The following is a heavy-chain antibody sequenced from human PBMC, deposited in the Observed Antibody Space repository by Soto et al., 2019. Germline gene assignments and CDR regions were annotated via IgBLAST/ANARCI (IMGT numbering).Heavy chain of an antibody. Sequence: QVQLVEAGGGVVQPGRSLRLSCGASGFTFNSHGMHWVRQAPGKGLEWVAVISYEGSNNFYAESVKGRFTISSDNSKNTLYLQMTSLRREDTAVYYCARGAEYQLLSRDYFYGMDVWGQGTTVTVSS. CDR1: GFTFNSHG. V-gene: IGHV3-30*03. CDR3: ARGAEYQLLSRDYFYGMDV. J-gene: IGHJ6*02. CDR2: ISYEGSNN. D-gene: IGHD2-2*01.